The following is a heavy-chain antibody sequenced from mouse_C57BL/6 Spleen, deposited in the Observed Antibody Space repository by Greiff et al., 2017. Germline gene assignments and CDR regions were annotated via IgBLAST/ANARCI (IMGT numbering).Heavy chain of an antibody. V-gene: IGHV5-17*01. CDR1: GFTFSDYG. D-gene: IGHD1-1*01. CDR3: ARPLLRSYWYFDV. Sequence: ELKLMESGGGLVKPGGSLKLSCAASGFTFSDYGMHWVRQAPEKGLEWVAYISSGRSTIYYADTVKGRFTISRDNAKNTLFLQMTSLRSEDTAMYYCARPLLRSYWYFDVWGTGTTVTVSS. J-gene: IGHJ1*03. CDR2: ISSGRSTI.